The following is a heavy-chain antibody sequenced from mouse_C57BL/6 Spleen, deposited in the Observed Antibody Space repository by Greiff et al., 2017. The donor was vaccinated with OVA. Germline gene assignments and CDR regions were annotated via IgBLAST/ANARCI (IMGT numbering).Heavy chain of an antibody. CDR3: TKGFDYDGTWFAY. CDR1: GYTFTDYE. V-gene: IGHV1-15*01. D-gene: IGHD2-4*01. Sequence: VNVVESGAELVRPGASVTLSCKASGYTFTDYEMHWVKQTPVHGLEWIGAIDPETGGTAYNQKFKGKAILTADKSSSTAYMELRSLTSEDSAVYYCTKGFDYDGTWFAYWGQGTLVTVSA. J-gene: IGHJ3*01. CDR2: IDPETGGT.